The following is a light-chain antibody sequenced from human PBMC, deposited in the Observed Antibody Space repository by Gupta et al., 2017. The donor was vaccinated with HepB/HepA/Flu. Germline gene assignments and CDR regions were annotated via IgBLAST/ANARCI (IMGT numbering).Light chain of an antibody. Sequence: IVLPQSPGTLSLSPGERATLSCSASQSLSSTYLAWYQQKHGQARRLLIYGASTRATGIPARFSGSGSETDFTLTINRLDPEDFAVYFCHQYGSSPWTFGQGTQVEVK. CDR1: QSLSSTY. CDR3: HQYGSSPWT. CDR2: GAS. V-gene: IGKV3-20*01. J-gene: IGKJ1*01.